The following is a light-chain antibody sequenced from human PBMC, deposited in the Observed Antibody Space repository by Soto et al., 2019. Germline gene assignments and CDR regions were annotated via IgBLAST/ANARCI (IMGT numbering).Light chain of an antibody. V-gene: IGKV2-30*01. J-gene: IGKJ1*01. CDR3: MQGTHWPWT. CDR2: KVS. CDR1: QSLVYSDGNTY. Sequence: DVVMTQSPLSLPVTLGQPASISCRSSQSLVYSDGNTYLNWFQQRPGQSQRRLIYKVSNRDSGVPDRFSGSGSGTDLTLKISRVEAEDVGVYYCMQGTHWPWTFGQGTKVEIK.